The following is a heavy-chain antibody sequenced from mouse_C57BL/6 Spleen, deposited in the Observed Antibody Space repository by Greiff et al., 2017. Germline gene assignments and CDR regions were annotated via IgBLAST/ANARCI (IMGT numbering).Heavy chain of an antibody. CDR1: GYAFTGYW. V-gene: IGHV1-80*01. Sequence: VQLQQSGPELVKPGASVKISCKASGYAFTGYWMNWVKQRPGKGLEWIGEIYPGAGATNYNRKFKGKATLTADKSSSTAYMQRNSLTSKDSAVYYCARVWAYFAMDYGGQGTLVTVSA. CDR2: IYPGAGAT. CDR3: ARVWAYFAMDY. J-gene: IGHJ4*01.